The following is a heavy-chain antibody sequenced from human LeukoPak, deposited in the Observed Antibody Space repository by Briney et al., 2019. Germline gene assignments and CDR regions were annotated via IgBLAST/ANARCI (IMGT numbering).Heavy chain of an antibody. D-gene: IGHD5-24*01. CDR1: GFTFSNAW. V-gene: IGHV3-15*01. CDR3: TRGGWLRYYFDY. J-gene: IGHJ4*02. CDR2: IKSKTDGGTT. Sequence: GGSLRHSCAASGFTFSNAWMSWVRQAPGKGLEWVGRIKSKTDGGTTDYAAPVKGRFTISRDDSKNTLYLQMNSLKTEDTAVYYCTRGGWLRYYFDYWGQGTLVTVSS.